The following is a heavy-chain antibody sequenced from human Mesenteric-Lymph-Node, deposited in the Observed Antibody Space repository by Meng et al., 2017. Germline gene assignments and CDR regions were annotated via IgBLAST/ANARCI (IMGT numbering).Heavy chain of an antibody. CDR2: IKEDGSEK. J-gene: IGHJ5*02. CDR1: GFTFSSYG. V-gene: IGHV3-7*04. Sequence: GESLKISCAASGFTFSSYGMHWVRQAPGKGLEWVANIKEDGSEKYYVDSVKGRFTISRDNAKNSLYLQMNSLRAEDTAVYYCARAEQWLAQNHWGQGTLVTVSS. CDR3: ARAEQWLAQNH. D-gene: IGHD6-19*01.